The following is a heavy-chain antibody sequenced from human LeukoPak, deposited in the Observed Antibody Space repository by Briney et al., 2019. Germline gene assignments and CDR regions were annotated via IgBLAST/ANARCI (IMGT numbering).Heavy chain of an antibody. J-gene: IGHJ5*02. Sequence: SQTLSLTCTVSGGSISSGDYYWSWIRQPPGKGLEWIGYIYYSGSTYYNPSLKSRVTISVDTSKNQFSLKLSSVTAADTAVYYCARSPYCSGGSCYLENWFDPWSQGTLVTVSS. V-gene: IGHV4-30-4*01. CDR3: ARSPYCSGGSCYLENWFDP. CDR2: IYYSGST. D-gene: IGHD2-15*01. CDR1: GGSISSGDYY.